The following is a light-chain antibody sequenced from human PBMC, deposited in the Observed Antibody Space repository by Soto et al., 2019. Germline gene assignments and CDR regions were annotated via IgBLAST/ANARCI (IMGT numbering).Light chain of an antibody. J-gene: IGLJ1*01. CDR2: EIN. CDR3: SSFAGSNNFPYV. V-gene: IGLV2-8*01. CDR1: SSDVGAYDH. Sequence: QSVLTQPPSASGSPGQSVTISCTGTSSDVGAYDHVSWYQQHPGKAPKLMIYEINKRPSGVPDRFSGSKSGNTASLTVSGLQAEDEADYYCSSFAGSNNFPYVFXTGTKVTVL.